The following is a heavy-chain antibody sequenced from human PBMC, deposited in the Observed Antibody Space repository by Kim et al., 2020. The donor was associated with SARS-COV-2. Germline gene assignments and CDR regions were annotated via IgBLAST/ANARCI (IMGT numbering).Heavy chain of an antibody. Sequence: SETLSLTCNVSGGSITSTTYYWGWIRQPPGKGLEWVANIYDSGTTYFNPSLKSRVTISVDTSKNQFSLKLSSVTAADTAVYFCARHVRVTGYFDYWGQGTLVTVSS. CDR2: IYDSGTT. J-gene: IGHJ4*02. CDR3: ARHVRVTGYFDY. V-gene: IGHV4-39*01. D-gene: IGHD3-9*01. CDR1: GGSITSTTYY.